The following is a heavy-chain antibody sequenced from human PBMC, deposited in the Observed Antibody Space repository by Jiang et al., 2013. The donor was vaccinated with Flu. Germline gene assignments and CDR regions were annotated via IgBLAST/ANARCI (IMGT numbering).Heavy chain of an antibody. CDR1: GYALTELS. J-gene: IGHJ3*02. D-gene: IGHD6-13*01. Sequence: GAEVKKPGASVKVSCKVSGYALTELSMHWVRQAPGKGLEWMGGFDPEDGETIYAQKFQGRVTMTEDTSTDTAYMELSSLRSEDTAVYYCAIPQAAAGHDAFDIWGQGTMVTVSS. CDR3: AIPQAAAGHDAFDI. V-gene: IGHV1-24*01. CDR2: FDPEDGET.